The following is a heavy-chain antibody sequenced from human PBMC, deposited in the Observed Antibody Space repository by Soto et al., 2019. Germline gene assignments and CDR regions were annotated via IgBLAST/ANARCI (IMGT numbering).Heavy chain of an antibody. CDR1: GYSFTSYW. V-gene: IGHV5-51*01. D-gene: IGHD3-3*01. CDR2: IYPGDSDT. CDR3: ARLSGYQQAINWFDP. J-gene: IGHJ5*02. Sequence: PGESLKISCKGSGYSFTSYWIGWVRQMPGKGLEWMGIIYPGDSDTRYSPSFQGQVTISADKSISTAYLQWSSLKASDTAMYYCARLSGYQQAINWFDPWGQGALVTVSS.